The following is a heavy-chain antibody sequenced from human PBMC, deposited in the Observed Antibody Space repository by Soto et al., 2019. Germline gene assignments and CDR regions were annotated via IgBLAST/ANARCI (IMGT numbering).Heavy chain of an antibody. J-gene: IGHJ6*02. CDR1: GFTFSDYY. Sequence: QVQLVESGGGLVKPGGSLRLSCAASGFTFSDYYMSWIRQAPGKGLEWVSYISSSGSTIYYADSVKGRFTISRDNAKNSLYLQKNSLRAEDTAVYYWGREKGREYYFHYYGMDVWGQGTTVTVSS. V-gene: IGHV3-11*01. CDR2: ISSSGSTI. CDR3: GREKGREYYFHYYGMDV.